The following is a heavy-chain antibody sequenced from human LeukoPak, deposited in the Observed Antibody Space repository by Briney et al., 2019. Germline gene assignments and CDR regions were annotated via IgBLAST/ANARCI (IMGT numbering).Heavy chain of an antibody. Sequence: PGGSLRLSCAASGFTFNDYYMSWIRQAPGEGLGWVSYISGRGNSIHYADSVKGRFTISRDNANDSLYLQMNSLRAEDTAIYYCARCSGWPQYDSWGQGTLVTVSS. V-gene: IGHV3-11*01. CDR1: GFTFNDYY. J-gene: IGHJ4*02. D-gene: IGHD6-19*01. CDR2: ISGRGNSI. CDR3: ARCSGWPQYDS.